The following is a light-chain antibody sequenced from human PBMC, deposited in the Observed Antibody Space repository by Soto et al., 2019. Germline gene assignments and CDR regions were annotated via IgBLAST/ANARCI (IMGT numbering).Light chain of an antibody. CDR1: QGIRNY. CDR3: QHYNTYPLT. CDR2: AAS. J-gene: IGKJ1*01. V-gene: IGKV1-16*01. Sequence: DIQMTQSPSSLSASVGDRVTITCRASQGIRNYLAWFQQQPGKEPKSLIYAASTLQSGVPSRFSGSGSVTDFTLSISSLQPEDFATYFCQHYNTYPLTFGQGTKVDIK.